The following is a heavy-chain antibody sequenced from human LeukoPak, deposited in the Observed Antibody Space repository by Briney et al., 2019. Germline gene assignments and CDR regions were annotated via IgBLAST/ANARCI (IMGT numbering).Heavy chain of an antibody. D-gene: IGHD2-15*01. CDR1: GFTFSNYN. CDR3: VKDNPLDY. V-gene: IGHV3-21*01. Sequence: GGSLRLSCADSGFTFSNYNMNWVRQAPGKAMEWVSSITSSGTYTFYADSVKGRFTISRDNSKNTLYLYVNSLRPDDSAVYYCVKDNPLDYWGQGTLVIVSS. J-gene: IGHJ4*02. CDR2: ITSSGTYT.